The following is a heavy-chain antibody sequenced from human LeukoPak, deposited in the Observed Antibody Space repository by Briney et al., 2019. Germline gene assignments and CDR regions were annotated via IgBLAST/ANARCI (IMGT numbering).Heavy chain of an antibody. Sequence: GGSLRLSCAASGFTFSSYGMHWVRQAPGKGLKWVAVIWYDGSNKYYADSVKGRFTISRDNSKNTLYLQMNSLRAEDTAVYYCARGDDFWSGYRNYYFDYWGQGTLVTVSS. CDR2: IWYDGSNK. D-gene: IGHD3-3*01. CDR1: GFTFSSYG. J-gene: IGHJ4*02. CDR3: ARGDDFWSGYRNYYFDY. V-gene: IGHV3-33*01.